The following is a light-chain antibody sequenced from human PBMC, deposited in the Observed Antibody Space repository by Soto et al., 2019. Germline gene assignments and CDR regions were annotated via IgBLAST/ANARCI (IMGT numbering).Light chain of an antibody. Sequence: QSALTQPPSASGSPGQSVTISCSGTSNDIGDYDYVSWYQQHPGKAPKLIIYEVTKRPSGVPERFSGSNSGNTATLTISRVEAGDEADYYCQVWDSSSDHPGVFGGGTKLTVL. CDR1: SNDIGDYDY. CDR3: QVWDSSSDHPGV. CDR2: EVT. V-gene: IGLV2-8*01. J-gene: IGLJ2*01.